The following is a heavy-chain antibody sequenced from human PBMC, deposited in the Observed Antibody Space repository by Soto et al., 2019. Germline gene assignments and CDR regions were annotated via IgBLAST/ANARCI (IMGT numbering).Heavy chain of an antibody. CDR1: GGSNSISNYY. CDR2: IYYSGYT. Sequence: PPETLSLPSTVSGGSNSISNYYSCWIRQPPGKGLEWIGSIYYSGYTYYNPSLKIRVTISVDTSKNQFSLKLSSVTAADTAVYYCARRDGYPSWFDPWGQG. D-gene: IGHD5-12*01. CDR3: ARRDGYPSWFDP. J-gene: IGHJ5*02. V-gene: IGHV4-39*07.